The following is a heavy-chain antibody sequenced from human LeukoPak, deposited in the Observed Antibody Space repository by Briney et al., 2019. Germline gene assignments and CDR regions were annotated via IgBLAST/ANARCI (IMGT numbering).Heavy chain of an antibody. J-gene: IGHJ4*02. Sequence: GGSLRLSCAASGFTFSSNSMSWVRQPPGKGLEWVSAISGSGDATYSVDSGKGQFIISRDNSKNTLYVQMNSLRAEDTAIYSCAKESKYSFGYCFDYWGQGILVTVSS. V-gene: IGHV3-23*01. D-gene: IGHD5-18*01. CDR3: AKESKYSFGYCFDY. CDR2: ISGSGDAT. CDR1: GFTFSSNS.